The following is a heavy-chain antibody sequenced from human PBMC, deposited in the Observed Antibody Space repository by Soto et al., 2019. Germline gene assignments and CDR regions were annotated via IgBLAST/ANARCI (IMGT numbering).Heavy chain of an antibody. J-gene: IGHJ5*02. V-gene: IGHV4-34*01. D-gene: IGHD3-9*01. CDR1: GGSFSGYY. Sequence: QVQLQQWGAGLLKPSETLSLTCAVYGGSFSGYYWSWIRQPPGKGLEWIGEINHSGSTNYNPSLKRRVTIPVATSKNPFSPKLSSVTAADTAVYYCARSGTYYDILTGYYNGLDPWGQGTLVTVSS. CDR3: ARSGTYYDILTGYYNGLDP. CDR2: INHSGST.